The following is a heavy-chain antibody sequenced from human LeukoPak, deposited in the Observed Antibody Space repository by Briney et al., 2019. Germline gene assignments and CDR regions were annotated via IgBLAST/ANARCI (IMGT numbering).Heavy chain of an antibody. V-gene: IGHV4-61*05. CDR2: IYYSGST. D-gene: IGHD6-19*01. CDR1: GGSISSSSYY. J-gene: IGHJ6*02. Sequence: SETLSLTCTVSGGSISSSSYYWGWIRQPPGKGLEWIGYIYYSGSTNYNPSLKSRVTISVDTSKNQFSLKLSSVTAADTAVYYCARLTGIAVAGTYYYGMDVWGQGTTVTVSS. CDR3: ARLTGIAVAGTYYYGMDV.